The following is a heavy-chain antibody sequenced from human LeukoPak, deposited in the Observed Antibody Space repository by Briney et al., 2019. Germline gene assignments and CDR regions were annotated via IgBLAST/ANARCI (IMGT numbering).Heavy chain of an antibody. Sequence: ASVKVSCKTSGYTFTTYGISWVRQAPGQGGQWMGWISGSNGNTKYAQKVQGRVTMTTDTSTTTAYMEVRSLRSDDTAVYYCARDRDRMVQGVTALFDYWGQGTLVTVSS. D-gene: IGHD3-10*01. CDR1: GYTFTTYG. J-gene: IGHJ4*02. CDR3: ARDRDRMVQGVTALFDY. CDR2: ISGSNGNT. V-gene: IGHV1-18*04.